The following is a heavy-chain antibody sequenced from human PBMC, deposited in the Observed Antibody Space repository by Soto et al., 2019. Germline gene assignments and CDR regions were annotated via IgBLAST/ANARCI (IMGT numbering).Heavy chain of an antibody. V-gene: IGHV4-34*01. J-gene: IGHJ4*02. Sequence: PSETLSLTCAVYGGSFSGYYWSWIRQPPGKGPEWIGEINHSGNTNYNPSLKSRVTISVDTSKNQFSLKLSSVTAADTAVYYCASLGELSLENDYWGQGTLVTVSS. CDR2: INHSGNT. CDR1: GGSFSGYY. CDR3: ASLGELSLENDY. D-gene: IGHD3-16*02.